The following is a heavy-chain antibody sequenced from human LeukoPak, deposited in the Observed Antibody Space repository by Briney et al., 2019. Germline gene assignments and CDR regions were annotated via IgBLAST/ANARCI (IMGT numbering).Heavy chain of an antibody. CDR3: ARFYGSGNYYYYGMDV. J-gene: IGHJ6*02. CDR1: GYSFTSYW. Sequence: GESLKISCKGSGYSFTSYWIGWVRQAPGKGLEWVSSISSSSSYIYYADSVKGRFTISRDNSKNTLYLQMDSLRAEDTAVYYCARFYGSGNYYYYGMDVWGQGTTVTVSS. V-gene: IGHV3-21*04. D-gene: IGHD3-10*01. CDR2: ISSSSSYI.